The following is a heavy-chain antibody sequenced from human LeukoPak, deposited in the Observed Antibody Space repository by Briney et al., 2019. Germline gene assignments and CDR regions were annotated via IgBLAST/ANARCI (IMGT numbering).Heavy chain of an antibody. CDR2: ISGSGGST. Sequence: GGSLRLSCAASGFTFSSYAMSWVRRAPGKGLEWVSAISGSGGSTYYADSVKGRFTISRDNSKNTLYLQMNSLRAEDTAVYYCAKHQYYDILTGYGMDVWGQGTTVTVSS. CDR1: GFTFSSYA. V-gene: IGHV3-23*01. J-gene: IGHJ6*02. D-gene: IGHD3-9*01. CDR3: AKHQYYDILTGYGMDV.